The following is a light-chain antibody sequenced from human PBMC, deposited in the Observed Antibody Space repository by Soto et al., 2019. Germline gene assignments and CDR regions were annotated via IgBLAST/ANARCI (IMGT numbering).Light chain of an antibody. V-gene: IGLV2-11*01. J-gene: IGLJ1*01. Sequence: QAVLTQPRSVSGSAGESVTISCTGRTSEVGGYDFVSWYQQHPGKAPKLMIYDVTKRPSGVPDRFSGSRSGNTASLTISGLQADDDADYYCCSYAGTYTFYVFGTGTKVTVL. CDR3: CSYAGTYTFYV. CDR1: TSEVGGYDF. CDR2: DVT.